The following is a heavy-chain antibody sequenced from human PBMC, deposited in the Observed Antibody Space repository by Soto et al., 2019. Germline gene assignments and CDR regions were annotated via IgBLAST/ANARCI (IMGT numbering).Heavy chain of an antibody. Sequence: EVQLVESGGGLVQPGGSLRLSCAASGFTSSDHNMDWVRQAPGKGLEWVGRTRNKANSYTTEYAASVKGRFAISRDDSKNSMYLQMNSLKTEDTAVYYCARSQMGIAPGDIWGQGTMVTVSS. CDR1: GFTSSDHN. CDR3: ARSQMGIAPGDI. D-gene: IGHD1-26*01. J-gene: IGHJ3*02. V-gene: IGHV3-72*01. CDR2: TRNKANSYTT.